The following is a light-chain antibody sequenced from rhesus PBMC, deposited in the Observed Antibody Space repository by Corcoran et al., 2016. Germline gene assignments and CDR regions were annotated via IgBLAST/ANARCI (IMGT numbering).Light chain of an antibody. J-gene: IGKJ4*01. CDR3: LQHDNYPLT. Sequence: DIQMTQSPSSLSASVGDTVTITCRASQGISSYLNWFQQKPGKAPKLLIYDASSLESGVPSRFSGSGSGTDFTLTLSNLQPEDFAAYYCLQHDNYPLTFGGGTKVEIK. CDR2: DAS. V-gene: IGKV1-28*03. CDR1: QGISSY.